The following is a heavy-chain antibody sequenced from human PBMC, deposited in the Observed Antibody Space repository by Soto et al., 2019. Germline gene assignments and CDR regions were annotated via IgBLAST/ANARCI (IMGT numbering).Heavy chain of an antibody. CDR3: ARVGGCSSTSCYRPYYYGTDV. CDR1: GFTFSSYS. Sequence: GGSLRLSCAASGFTFSSYSMNWVRQAPGKGLEWVSSISSSSSYIYYADSVKGRFTISRDNAKNSLYLQMNSLRAEDTAVYYCARVGGCSSTSCYRPYYYGTDVWGQGTTVTVSS. J-gene: IGHJ6*02. D-gene: IGHD2-2*01. CDR2: ISSSSSYI. V-gene: IGHV3-21*01.